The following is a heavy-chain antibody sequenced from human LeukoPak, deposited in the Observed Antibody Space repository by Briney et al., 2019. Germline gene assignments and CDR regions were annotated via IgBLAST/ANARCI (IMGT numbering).Heavy chain of an antibody. Sequence: TSETLSLTCAVYGGSFSGYYWSWIRQPPGKGLEWIGYAIYSGNTNYNPSLKSRVTMSLDTSKNQFSLKLSSVTTADTAVYYCARHYGSGSFYSPFDNWGQGTLVTVSS. J-gene: IGHJ4*02. CDR1: GGSFSGYY. D-gene: IGHD3-10*01. CDR3: ARHYGSGSFYSPFDN. V-gene: IGHV4-59*01. CDR2: AIYSGNT.